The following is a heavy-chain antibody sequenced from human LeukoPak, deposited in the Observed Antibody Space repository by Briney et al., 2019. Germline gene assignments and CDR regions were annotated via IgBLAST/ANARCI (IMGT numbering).Heavy chain of an antibody. CDR2: ITSSGDGT. CDR3: AKDRPNYYGSNGHYYRRDGDY. J-gene: IGHJ4*02. CDR1: GFTFSSYG. Sequence: GGSLRLSCAASGFTFSSYGMHWVRQAPGKGLQWVSSITSSGDGTYYADSVKGRFTISRDNYENILYLQMNSLRVEDTAVYFCAKDRPNYYGSNGHYYRRDGDYWGQGTLVTVSS. V-gene: IGHV3-23*01. D-gene: IGHD3-22*01.